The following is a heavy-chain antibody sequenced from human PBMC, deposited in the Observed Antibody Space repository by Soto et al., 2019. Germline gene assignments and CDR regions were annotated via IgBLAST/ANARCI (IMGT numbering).Heavy chain of an antibody. CDR2: ISSSSSYI. CDR3: ASGYCTNGVCPTGYYGMDV. J-gene: IGHJ6*02. CDR1: GFTFSSYS. V-gene: IGHV3-21*01. D-gene: IGHD2-8*01. Sequence: GSLRLSCAASGFTFSSYSMNWVRQAPGKGLEWVSSISSSSSYIYYADSVKGRFTISRDNAKNSLYLQMNSLRAEDTAVYYCASGYCTNGVCPTGYYGMDVWGQGTTVTVSS.